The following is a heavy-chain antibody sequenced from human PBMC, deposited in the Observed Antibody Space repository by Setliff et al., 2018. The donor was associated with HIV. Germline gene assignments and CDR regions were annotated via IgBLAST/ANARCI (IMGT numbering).Heavy chain of an antibody. CDR2: ISWDDDK. CDR1: GFSLSTTAVG. D-gene: IGHD7-27*01. V-gene: IGHV2-5*02. Sequence: SGPTLVNPTQTLTLPCTFSGFSLSTTAVGVGWVRQPPGKALEWLALISWDDDKRYSPSLKSRLTITKDTSKNQVVLKMTNMDPVDTATYYCAHSRTGDYYYYYYMDVWGIGTTVTVSS. J-gene: IGHJ6*03. CDR3: AHSRTGDYYYYYYMDV.